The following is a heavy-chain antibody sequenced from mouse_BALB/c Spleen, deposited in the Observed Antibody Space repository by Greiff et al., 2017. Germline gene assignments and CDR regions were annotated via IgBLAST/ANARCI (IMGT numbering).Heavy chain of an antibody. D-gene: IGHD2-10*02. CDR1: GYTFSSYW. J-gene: IGHJ2*01. CDR2: ILPGSGST. CDR3: AREEYGNYFDY. Sequence: QVQLQQSGAELMKPGASVKISCKATGYTFSSYWIEWVKQRPGHGLEWIGEILPGSGSTNYNEKFKGKATFTADTSSNTAYMQLSSLTSEDSAVYYCAREEYGNYFDYWGQGTTLTVSS. V-gene: IGHV1-9*01.